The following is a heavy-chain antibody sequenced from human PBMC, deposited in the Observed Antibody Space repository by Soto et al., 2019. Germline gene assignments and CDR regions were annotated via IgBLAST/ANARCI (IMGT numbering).Heavy chain of an antibody. D-gene: IGHD3-10*01. J-gene: IGHJ4*02. CDR3: ARQKTYYYGSGSLGDYFDY. V-gene: IGHV1-69*13. Sequence: ASVKVSCKASGGTFSSYAISWVRQAPGQGLEWMGGIIPIFGTANYAQKFQGRVTITADESTSTAYMELSSLRSEDTAVYYCARQKTYYYGSGSLGDYFDYWGQGTLVTVSS. CDR2: IIPIFGTA. CDR1: GGTFSSYA.